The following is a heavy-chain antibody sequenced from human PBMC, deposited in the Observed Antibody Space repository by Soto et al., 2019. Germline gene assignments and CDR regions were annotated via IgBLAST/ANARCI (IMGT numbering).Heavy chain of an antibody. Sequence: SLRLSCAASGFTFSSYGMHWVRQAPGKGLEWVAVISYDGSNKYYADSVKGRFTISRDNSKNTLYLQMNSLRAEDTAVYYCAKTDYGDYGDYYYGMDVWGQGTTVTVSS. CDR1: GFTFSSYG. CDR2: ISYDGSNK. D-gene: IGHD4-17*01. V-gene: IGHV3-30*18. J-gene: IGHJ6*02. CDR3: AKTDYGDYGDYYYGMDV.